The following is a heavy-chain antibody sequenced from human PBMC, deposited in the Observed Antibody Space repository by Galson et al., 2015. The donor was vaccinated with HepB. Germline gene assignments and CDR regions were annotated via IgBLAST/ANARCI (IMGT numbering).Heavy chain of an antibody. D-gene: IGHD4-17*01. V-gene: IGHV3-21*01. CDR3: AREVGPLRAGYFDY. CDR1: GFTFSSYA. Sequence: SLRLSCAASGFTFSSYAMDWVRQAPGKGLEWVSYISSSSSHIYYADSVKGRFTISRDNAKNSLYMEMNSLRAEDTAVYYCAREVGPLRAGYFDYWGQGTLVTVSS. J-gene: IGHJ4*02. CDR2: ISSSSSHI.